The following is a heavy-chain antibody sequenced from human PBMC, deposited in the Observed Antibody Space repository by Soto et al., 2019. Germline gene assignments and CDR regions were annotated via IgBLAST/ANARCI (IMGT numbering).Heavy chain of an antibody. D-gene: IGHD3-16*01. Sequence: GGSLRLSCAASGFTFSSYAMHWVRQAPGKGLEWVAVISYDGSNKYYADSVKGRFTISRDNSKNTLYLQMNSLRAEDTAVYYCAATNTRRMTTLCDYWGQGTLVTVSS. V-gene: IGHV3-30-3*01. CDR1: GFTFSSYA. J-gene: IGHJ4*02. CDR3: AATNTRRMTTLCDY. CDR2: ISYDGSNK.